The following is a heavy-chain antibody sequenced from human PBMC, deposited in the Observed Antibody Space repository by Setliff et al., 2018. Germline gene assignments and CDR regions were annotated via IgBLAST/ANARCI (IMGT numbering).Heavy chain of an antibody. V-gene: IGHV3-7*03. D-gene: IGHD6-19*01. CDR2: IRQDGSEK. CDR1: GFTFSSYW. CDR3: ATKAVAGT. J-gene: IGHJ4*02. Sequence: PGGSLRLSCAASGFTFSSYWMNWVRQAPGKGLEWVASIRQDGSEKHYLDSVKGRFTISRDNAKNLLYLQMNSLRAEDTAVYYCATKAVAGTGGQGTLVTVSS.